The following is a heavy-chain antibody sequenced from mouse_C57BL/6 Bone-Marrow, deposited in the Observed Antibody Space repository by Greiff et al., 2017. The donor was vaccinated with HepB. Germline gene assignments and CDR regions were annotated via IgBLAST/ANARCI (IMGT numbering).Heavy chain of an antibody. CDR2: IYPRSGNT. CDR3: ARSAHYYGSSPYYFDY. CDR1: GYTFTSYG. V-gene: IGHV1-81*01. J-gene: IGHJ2*01. Sequence: VQLQQSGAELARPGASVKLSCKASGYTFTSYGISWVKQRTGQGLEWIGEIYPRSGNTYYNEKFKGKATLTADKSSSTAYMELRSLTSEDSAVYFCARSAHYYGSSPYYFDYWGQGTTLTVSS. D-gene: IGHD1-1*01.